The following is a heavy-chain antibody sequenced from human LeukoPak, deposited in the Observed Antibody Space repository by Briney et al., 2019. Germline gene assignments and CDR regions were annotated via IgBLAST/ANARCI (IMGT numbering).Heavy chain of an antibody. CDR1: GGSFSGYY. Sequence: PSETLSLTCAVYGGSFSGYYWSWIRQPPGKGLEWIGEINHSGSTNYNPSLKSRVTISVDTSKNQFSLKLSSVTAADTAVYYCARHARRYYYGSGSYSNFDYWGQGTLVTVSS. CDR2: INHSGST. D-gene: IGHD3-10*01. CDR3: ARHARRYYYGSGSYSNFDY. V-gene: IGHV4-34*01. J-gene: IGHJ4*02.